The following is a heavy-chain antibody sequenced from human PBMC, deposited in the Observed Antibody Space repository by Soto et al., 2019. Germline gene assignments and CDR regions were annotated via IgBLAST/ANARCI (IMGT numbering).Heavy chain of an antibody. Sequence: QVQLVQSGAEVKKPGSWVKVSCKASGGTFSSSAITWVRKAPGQGLEWMGGIIPILGTIKTAQKLKGRVIITADESTTTAYLELSSLRSDYTAMYYCARSMTTLVGGIGYNHNGMDVWGQGTTVTVSS. CDR3: ARSMTTLVGGIGYNHNGMDV. J-gene: IGHJ6*02. D-gene: IGHD3-16*02. V-gene: IGHV1-69*01. CDR1: GGTFSSSA. CDR2: IIPILGTI.